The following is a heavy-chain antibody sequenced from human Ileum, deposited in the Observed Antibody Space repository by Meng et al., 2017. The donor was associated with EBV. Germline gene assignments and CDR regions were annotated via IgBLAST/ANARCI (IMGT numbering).Heavy chain of an antibody. J-gene: IGHJ4*02. Sequence: QVQVVESGEAVKEAGATGKVSCKTAGYGLANYAIHWARQGPGQRPGCRGWIYGFSGNTKYSEKLQDRLNIPRDTSTDTVYMELSSLRYEETAVYYCARVSENDKTRLGDFDYGGQGTLVTVSS. D-gene: IGHD1-1*01. CDR2: IYGFSGNT. CDR1: GYGLANYA. CDR3: ARVSENDKTRLGDFDY. V-gene: IGHV1-3*01.